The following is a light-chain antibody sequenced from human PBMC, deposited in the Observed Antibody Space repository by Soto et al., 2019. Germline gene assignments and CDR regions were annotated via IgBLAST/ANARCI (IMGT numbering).Light chain of an antibody. J-gene: IGKJ4*01. CDR2: GAS. CDR1: QSVSSSY. V-gene: IGKV3-20*01. CDR3: HQYDSSPLP. Sequence: DSVVTQSLGTLSLSPGEIATLSCRSSQSVSSSYLVWYQQKRGQAPRLLSYGASSRATGIPDRFSGSGSGTDFTLTISRLEPEDFAVYYCHQYDSSPLPFGGGTKVEIK.